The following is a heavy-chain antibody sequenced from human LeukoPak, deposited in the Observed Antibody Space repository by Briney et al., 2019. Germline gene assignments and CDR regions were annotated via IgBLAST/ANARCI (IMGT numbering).Heavy chain of an antibody. Sequence: WVRQTPGKGLEWGSGVNWNGGSTGYADSVEGRFTISRDNAKNSQYLQMNSLRVEDTALYYCARAQTYGDSRLLLDYWGQGTLVIVSS. V-gene: IGHV3-20*03. CDR2: VNWNGGST. CDR3: ARAQTYGDSRLLLDY. D-gene: IGHD2-21*01. J-gene: IGHJ4*02.